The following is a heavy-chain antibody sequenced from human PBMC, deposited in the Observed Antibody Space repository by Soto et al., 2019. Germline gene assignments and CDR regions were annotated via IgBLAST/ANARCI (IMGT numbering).Heavy chain of an antibody. CDR2: LYYSGST. Sequence: SETLSLTCTVSGGPISSGDYYWSWIRQPPGKGLGWIGYLYYSGSTYYSPSLKSRVTISVDTSKNQFSLKLSSVTAADTAVYYCARERPDGARLDPWGQGTLVTVSS. D-gene: IGHD6-6*01. CDR3: ARERPDGARLDP. J-gene: IGHJ5*02. CDR1: GGPISSGDYY. V-gene: IGHV4-30-4*01.